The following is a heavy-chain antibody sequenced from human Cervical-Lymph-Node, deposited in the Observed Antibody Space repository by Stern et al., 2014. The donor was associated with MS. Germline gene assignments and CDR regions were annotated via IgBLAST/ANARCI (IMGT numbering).Heavy chain of an antibody. J-gene: IGHJ4*02. CDR2: MNPNSGNT. V-gene: IGHV1-8*01. D-gene: IGHD3-10*01. CDR3: ARGSGSSRV. Sequence: DQLVESGAEVKKPGASVKVSCKTSGYTFDSYDINWVRQAPGQGLEWMGWMNPNSGNTGFAQKFQGRFTMTRNTSMSTAYMELSSLRFEDTAIYYCARGSGSSRVWGQGTLVTVSS. CDR1: GYTFDSYD.